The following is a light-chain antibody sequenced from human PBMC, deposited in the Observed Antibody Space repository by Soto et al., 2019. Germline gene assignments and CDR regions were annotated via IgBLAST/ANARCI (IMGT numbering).Light chain of an antibody. Sequence: DIQITQSPSTPSASVGDRVTISWPASQSVSIWLAWYQQKPGRAPKLLIYKSSILESGVPSRFSGSGSGTEFTLTISSLQPDDFATYYCQQFNTSPWTFGQGTKVDIK. CDR2: KSS. CDR1: QSVSIW. CDR3: QQFNTSPWT. V-gene: IGKV1-5*03. J-gene: IGKJ1*01.